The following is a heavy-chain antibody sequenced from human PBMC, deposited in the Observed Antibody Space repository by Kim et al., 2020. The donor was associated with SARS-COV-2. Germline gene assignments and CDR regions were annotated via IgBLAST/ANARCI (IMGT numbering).Heavy chain of an antibody. D-gene: IGHD3-3*01. J-gene: IGHJ4*02. CDR1: GGSISSGGYY. Sequence: SETLSLTCTVSGGSISSGGYYWSWIRQHPGKGLEWIAYIYYSGSTYYNPSLKSRVTISVETSKNQFSLKLSSVTAADTAVYYCARAASTIFGVVNHFDYWGQGTLVTVSS. CDR3: ARAASTIFGVVNHFDY. CDR2: IYYSGST. V-gene: IGHV4-31*03.